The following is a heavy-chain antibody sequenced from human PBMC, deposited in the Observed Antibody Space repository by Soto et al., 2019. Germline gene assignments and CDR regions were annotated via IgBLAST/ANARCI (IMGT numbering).Heavy chain of an antibody. Sequence: GASVKVSCKASGGTFSSYAISWVRQAPGQGLEWMGGIIPIFGTANYAQKFQGRVTITADESTSTAYMELSSLRSEDTAVYYCARDSLGYCSGGSCSRILRPLLSDAFDIWGQGTMVTVSS. D-gene: IGHD2-15*01. CDR3: ARDSLGYCSGGSCSRILRPLLSDAFDI. J-gene: IGHJ3*02. V-gene: IGHV1-69*13. CDR2: IIPIFGTA. CDR1: GGTFSSYA.